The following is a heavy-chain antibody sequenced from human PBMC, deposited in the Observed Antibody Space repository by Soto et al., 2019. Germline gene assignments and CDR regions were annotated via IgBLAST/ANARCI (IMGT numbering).Heavy chain of an antibody. CDR2: ISGSGTTA. Sequence: PGGSLRLSCAASGFVFSSYAMSWVRQAPGKGLEWVSAISGSGTTAYYADSVKGRFIFSRDNPKNTMYLQMNSLRAEDTAVYFCAKTTDGWFSAFEIWGQGTVDTVSS. J-gene: IGHJ3*02. V-gene: IGHV3-23*01. D-gene: IGHD6-19*01. CDR1: GFVFSSYA. CDR3: AKTTDGWFSAFEI.